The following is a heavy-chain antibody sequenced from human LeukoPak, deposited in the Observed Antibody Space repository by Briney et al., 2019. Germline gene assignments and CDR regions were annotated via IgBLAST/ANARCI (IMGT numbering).Heavy chain of an antibody. CDR3: ARGPGYSSGWYAFDY. CDR2: INPNSGGT. Sequence: ASVKVSCKASGYTFTSYGISWVRQAPGQGLEWVGWINPNSGGTNYAQKFQGRVTMTRDTSISTAYMELSRLRSDDTAVYYCARGPGYSSGWYAFDYWGQGTLVTVSS. J-gene: IGHJ4*02. V-gene: IGHV1-2*02. CDR1: GYTFTSYG. D-gene: IGHD6-19*01.